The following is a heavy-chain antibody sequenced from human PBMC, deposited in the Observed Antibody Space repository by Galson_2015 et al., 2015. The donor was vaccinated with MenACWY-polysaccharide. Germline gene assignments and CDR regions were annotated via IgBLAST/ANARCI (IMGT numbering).Heavy chain of an antibody. Sequence: QVQLQESGPGLVKPSETLSLTCTVSGGSISAYYWNWIRQPPGKGLEWIASIFHSGTTYYNPSLKSRVPISVDTSKNQFSLKLSSVTAADTAVYYCARVEKYSGSFYILYWGQGTLVTVSS. J-gene: IGHJ4*02. CDR2: IFHSGTT. V-gene: IGHV4-38-2*02. CDR1: GGSISAYY. CDR3: ARVEKYSGSFYILY. D-gene: IGHD1-26*01.